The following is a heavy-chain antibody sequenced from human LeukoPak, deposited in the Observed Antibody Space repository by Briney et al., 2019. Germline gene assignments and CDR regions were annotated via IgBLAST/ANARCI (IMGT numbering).Heavy chain of an antibody. CDR3: ARKQFGRFDY. D-gene: IGHD5-24*01. CDR2: LSGSGGGT. CDR1: GCTFSSYA. V-gene: IGHV3-23*01. Sequence: GGSLRLSCAGPGCTFSSYAMSWVRQAPGKGLEWVSALSGSGGGTYYADSVKGRSTISRDNPNNTPHLQRNRLTAENTAVYYCARKQFGRFDYWGQGTLVTVSS. J-gene: IGHJ4*02.